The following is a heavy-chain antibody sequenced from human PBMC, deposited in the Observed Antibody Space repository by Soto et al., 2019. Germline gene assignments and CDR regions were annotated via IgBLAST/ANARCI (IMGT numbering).Heavy chain of an antibody. J-gene: IGHJ4*02. CDR3: ARGVPPQLGYCSGGSCCWEVYYFDY. D-gene: IGHD2-15*01. CDR2: INHSGST. Sequence: SETLSLTCAVYCGSFSGYYWSWIRQPPGKGLEWIGGINHSGSTNYNPSLRSRVTISVDTSKNQFSLKLSSVTAADTAVYYCARGVPPQLGYCSGGSCCWEVYYFDYWGQGTLVTVSS. CDR1: CGSFSGYY. V-gene: IGHV4-34*01.